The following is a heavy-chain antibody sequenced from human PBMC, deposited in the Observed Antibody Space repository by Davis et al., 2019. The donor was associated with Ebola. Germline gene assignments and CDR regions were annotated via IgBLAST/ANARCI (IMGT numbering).Heavy chain of an antibody. J-gene: IGHJ5*02. CDR2: ISGYNGNT. CDR3: ARDTDGHKRWYWLDP. CDR1: GYTFISYG. Sequence: ASVKVSCKASGYTFISYGITWVRQAPGQGLEWMGWISGYNGNTNYAQNLQGRVTMTTDTSTSTAYMELRSLTSDDTAVYYCARDTDGHKRWYWLDPWGQGTLVTVSS. V-gene: IGHV1-18*01. D-gene: IGHD5-24*01.